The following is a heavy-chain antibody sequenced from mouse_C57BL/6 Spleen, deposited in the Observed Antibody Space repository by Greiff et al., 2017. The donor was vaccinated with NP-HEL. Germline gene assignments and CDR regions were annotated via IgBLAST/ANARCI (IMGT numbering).Heavy chain of an antibody. D-gene: IGHD1-1*01. V-gene: IGHV1-55*01. CDR2: IYPGSGST. Sequence: QVQLQQPGAELVKPGASVTMSCKASGYTFTSYWITWVKQRPGQGLEWIGDIYPGSGSTNYNEKFKSKATLTVDTSSSTAYMQLSSLTSEDSAVYYCARGEGYYGSRDWGQGTTLTVSS. CDR3: ARGEGYYGSRD. CDR1: GYTFTSYW. J-gene: IGHJ2*01.